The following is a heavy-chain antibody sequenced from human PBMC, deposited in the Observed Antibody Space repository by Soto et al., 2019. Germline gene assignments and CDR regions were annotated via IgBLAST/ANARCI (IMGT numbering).Heavy chain of an antibody. Sequence: QVQLQESGPGLVKPSQTLSLTCTVSGGSISSGNYYWSWIRQPPGKGLEWIGFISYSGTTHYSASLRSRVSXSLXXSXNQFSLDLSSVTAADTAVYYCATMGTPVTGLYYFDYWGQGTLVTVSS. V-gene: IGHV4-30-4*01. J-gene: IGHJ4*02. CDR1: GGSISSGNYY. CDR3: ATMGTPVTGLYYFDY. D-gene: IGHD4-17*01. CDR2: ISYSGTT.